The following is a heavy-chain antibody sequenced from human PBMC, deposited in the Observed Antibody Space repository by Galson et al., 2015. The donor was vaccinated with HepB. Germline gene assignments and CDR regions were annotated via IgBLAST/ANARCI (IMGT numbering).Heavy chain of an antibody. J-gene: IGHJ6*02. V-gene: IGHV1-18*04. D-gene: IGHD6-19*01. CDR1: GYTFTSYG. CDR3: ARMPLADSSGWYLVVEYSMDV. Sequence: SVKVSCKASGYTFTSYGISWVRQAPGQGLEWMGWISAYNGNTNYAQKLQGRVTMSTDTSTSTAYMELRSLRSDDTAVYYCARMPLADSSGWYLVVEYSMDVWGQGTTVTVSS. CDR2: ISAYNGNT.